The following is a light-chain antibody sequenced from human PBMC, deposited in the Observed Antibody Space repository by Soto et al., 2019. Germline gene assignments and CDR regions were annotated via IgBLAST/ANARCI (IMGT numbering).Light chain of an antibody. V-gene: IGKV3-20*01. CDR1: QSVGSN. CDR3: QQYGSSRWT. J-gene: IGKJ1*01. Sequence: EIVMTQHPATLSVSPGERATLSCRASQSVGSNLAWYQQKPGQAPRLLIYGASSRATGIPDRFSGSGSGTDFTLTISRLEPEDFAVYYCQQYGSSRWTFGQGTKVDI. CDR2: GAS.